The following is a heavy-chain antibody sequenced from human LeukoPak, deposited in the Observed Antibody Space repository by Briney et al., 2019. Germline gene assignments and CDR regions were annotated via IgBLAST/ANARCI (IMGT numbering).Heavy chain of an antibody. J-gene: IGHJ5*02. V-gene: IGHV3-11*01. CDR3: ARAFAAYYGSGSYYNSTYNWFDP. CDR1: GFTFSDYY. CDR2: ISSSGSTI. Sequence: GGSLRLSCAASGFTFSDYYMSWIRQAPGKGLEWVSYISSSGSTIYYADSVKGRFTISRDNAKNSLYLQMNSLRTEDTAVYYCARAFAAYYGSGSYYNSTYNWFDPWGQGTLVTVSS. D-gene: IGHD3-10*01.